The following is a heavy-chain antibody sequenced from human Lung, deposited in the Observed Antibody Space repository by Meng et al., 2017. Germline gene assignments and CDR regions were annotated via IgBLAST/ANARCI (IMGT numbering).Heavy chain of an antibody. V-gene: IGHV1-18*01. Sequence: VQLGRSRPASKNPVASLQLSCAASGYTLSSDGVSWVRQAPGQGLEWLGWINVYNGKTDYALKFQDRVTMTTDTFTNTAYMELRSLRSDDTAVYYCATRGNPYLNCWGQGTLVTVSS. CDR3: ATRGNPYLNC. CDR2: INVYNGKT. J-gene: IGHJ4*02. CDR1: GYTLSSDG.